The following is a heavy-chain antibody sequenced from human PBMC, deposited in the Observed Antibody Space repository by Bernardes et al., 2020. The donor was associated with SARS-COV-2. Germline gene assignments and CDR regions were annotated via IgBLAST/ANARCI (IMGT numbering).Heavy chain of an antibody. V-gene: IGHV3-23*01. J-gene: IGHJ4*02. CDR3: AKDLGSYFAGY. CDR2: ISGSGGNT. CDR1: GFTFSIYA. Sequence: GGSLRLSCAASGFTFSIYAMSWVRQAPGKGLEWVSAISGSGGNTYYADSVKGRFTISRDNSKNTLYLQMNSLRADDTAVYYCAKDLGSYFAGYWGQGTLVTVSS. D-gene: IGHD1-26*01.